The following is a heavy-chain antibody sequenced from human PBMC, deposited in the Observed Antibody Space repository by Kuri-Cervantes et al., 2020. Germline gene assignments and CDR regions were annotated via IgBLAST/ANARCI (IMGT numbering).Heavy chain of an antibody. CDR1: GYTFTSYD. Sequence: ASVTVSCQASGYTFTSYDINWVRQATGQGLEGMGWMNPNSGNTGYAQRFQGRVTMTRNTSIGTAYMELSSLRSEDTAVYYCARTETTSRVGMTTVTTNDYWGQGTLVTVSS. V-gene: IGHV1-8*01. CDR2: MNPNSGNT. D-gene: IGHD4-11*01. J-gene: IGHJ4*02. CDR3: ARTETTSRVGMTTVTTNDY.